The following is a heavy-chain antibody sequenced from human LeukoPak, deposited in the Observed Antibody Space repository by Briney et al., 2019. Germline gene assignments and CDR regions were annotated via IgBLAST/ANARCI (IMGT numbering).Heavy chain of an antibody. CDR2: IYYSGST. CDR3: ARAKVGFPFDY. V-gene: IGHV4-39*01. J-gene: IGHJ4*02. CDR1: GGSISSSSYY. D-gene: IGHD2-21*01. Sequence: PSETLSLTCTVSGGSISSSSYYWGWIRQPPGKGLEWIGSIYYSGSTYYNPSLKSRVTISVDTSRNQFSLKLSSVTAADTAVYYCARAKVGFPFDYWGQGTLVTVSS.